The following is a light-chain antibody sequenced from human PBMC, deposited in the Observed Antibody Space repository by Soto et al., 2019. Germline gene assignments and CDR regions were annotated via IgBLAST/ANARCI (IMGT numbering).Light chain of an antibody. CDR1: QGISSY. J-gene: IGKJ5*01. CDR3: QQFNSYPIT. CDR2: AAS. Sequence: DIQLTQSPSFLSASVGDRVTITCRASQGISSYLAWYQQKPGEAPKLLIYAASTLQSGVPSRFSGSGSGTEFTLTISSLQPEDFATYYCQQFNSYPITFGQGTRLEIK. V-gene: IGKV1-9*01.